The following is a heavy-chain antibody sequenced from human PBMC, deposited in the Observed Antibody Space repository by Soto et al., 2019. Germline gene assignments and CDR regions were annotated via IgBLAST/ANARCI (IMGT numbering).Heavy chain of an antibody. CDR2: ISYDGSNK. V-gene: IGHV3-30-3*01. CDR1: GFTFSSYA. J-gene: IGHJ3*02. D-gene: IGHD3-10*01. CDR3: AKDMAPRRAFDI. Sequence: GGSLRLSCAAHGFTFSSYAMHWVRQAPGKGLKWVAVISYDGSNKYYADSVKGRFTISRNNSKTTLYLQMNSMRAEDTAVYYCAKDMAPRRAFDIWGQGTMVTVSS.